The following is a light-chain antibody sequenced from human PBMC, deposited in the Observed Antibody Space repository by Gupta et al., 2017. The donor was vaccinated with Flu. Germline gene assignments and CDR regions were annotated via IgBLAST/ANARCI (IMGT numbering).Light chain of an antibody. J-gene: IGLJ3*02. CDR2: EVS. CDR1: SSDVGGYNY. Sequence: QSALTQRPSASGSPGQSVTIYCTGTSSDVGGYNYVSWYHQHPGKAPKLMIYEVSKRPSGVPDRFSGSKSGNTASLTVAGLQAEDEADYYCSSYAGSNNLVFGGGTKLTVL. V-gene: IGLV2-8*01. CDR3: SSYAGSNNLV.